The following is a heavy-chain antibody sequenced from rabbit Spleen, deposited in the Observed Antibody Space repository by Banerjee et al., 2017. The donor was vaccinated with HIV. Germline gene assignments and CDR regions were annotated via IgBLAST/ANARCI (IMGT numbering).Heavy chain of an antibody. V-gene: IGHV1S7*01. CDR1: GFTLSSYY. CDR2: IDPIFHVT. J-gene: IGHJ4*01. CDR3: VREVAARFKL. Sequence: QLEESAGGLVQPGGSLKLSCKASGFTLSSYYMNWVRQAPGKGLEWIGYIDPIFHVTTYANWVNGRFSISRENTQNTVYLQLNSLTAADTATYFCVREVAARFKLWGPGTLVT. D-gene: IGHD4-1*01.